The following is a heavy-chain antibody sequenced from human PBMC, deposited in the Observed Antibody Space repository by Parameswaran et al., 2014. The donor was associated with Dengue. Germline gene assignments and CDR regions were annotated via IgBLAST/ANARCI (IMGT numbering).Heavy chain of an antibody. J-gene: IGHJ4*02. Sequence: WVRQAPGQGLEWMGIINPSGGSTSYAQKFQGRVTMTRDTSTSTVYMELSSLRSEDTAVYYCARAHRSGSERYYFDYWGQGTLVTVSS. CDR2: INPSGGST. CDR3: ARAHRSGSERYYFDY. D-gene: IGHD1-26*01. V-gene: IGHV1-46*01.